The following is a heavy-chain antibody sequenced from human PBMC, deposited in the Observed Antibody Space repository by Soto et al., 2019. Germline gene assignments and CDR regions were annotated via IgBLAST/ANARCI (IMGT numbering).Heavy chain of an antibody. J-gene: IGHJ4*02. CDR3: ARGGKDFSY. CDR2: ISESGTSV. Sequence: QVQLVQSGGYLVKPGGSLRLSCAASGFTFGDYYLSWIRQAPGKGLEWLSRISESGTSVDYADSVQGRFSMSRDNAKSSVYLQMNSLRAEDAAVYYCARGGKDFSYWGQGTLVTVSS. CDR1: GFTFGDYY. V-gene: IGHV3-11*01. D-gene: IGHD3-16*01.